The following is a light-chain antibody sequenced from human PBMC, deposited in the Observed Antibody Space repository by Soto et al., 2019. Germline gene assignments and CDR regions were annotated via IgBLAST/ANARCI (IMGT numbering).Light chain of an antibody. CDR3: QQSYSTAWT. CDR2: AAS. CDR1: QSISNY. J-gene: IGKJ1*01. Sequence: DIQMTQSPSSLSASVGDRVTITCRASQSISNYLNWYQHKPGKAPKLLIYAASILQSGVPSRFSGSGSGTDFTLTISSLQLEDFATYYCQQSYSTAWTFGQGTKVEIK. V-gene: IGKV1-39*01.